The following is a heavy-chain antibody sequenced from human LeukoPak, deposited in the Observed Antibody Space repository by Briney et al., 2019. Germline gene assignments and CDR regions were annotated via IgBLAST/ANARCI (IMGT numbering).Heavy chain of an antibody. V-gene: IGHV3-11*01. D-gene: IGHD2-15*01. CDR2: ISSSGSTI. Sequence: PGGSLRLSCAASGFTFSDYYMSWIRQAPGKGLVWVSYISSSGSTIYYADSVKGRFTISRDNAKNSLYLQMNSLRAEDTAVYYCARASGIVVVVGSAFDIWGQGTMVTVSS. CDR3: ARASGIVVVVGSAFDI. CDR1: GFTFSDYY. J-gene: IGHJ3*02.